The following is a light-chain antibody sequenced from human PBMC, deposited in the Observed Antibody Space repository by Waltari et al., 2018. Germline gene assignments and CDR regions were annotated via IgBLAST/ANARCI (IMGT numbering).Light chain of an antibody. V-gene: IGKV1-5*03. J-gene: IGKJ2*01. CDR3: QQYSSFST. CDR1: QSVGTW. CDR2: MAS. Sequence: DIQMTQSPSTLSASVGDRVTVSCRASQSVGTWLAWYQQKPGKAPKLLIYMASSLESGVPSRFSGRGSGTEFTLTISGLQPDDFATYSCQQYSSFSTFGQGTKV.